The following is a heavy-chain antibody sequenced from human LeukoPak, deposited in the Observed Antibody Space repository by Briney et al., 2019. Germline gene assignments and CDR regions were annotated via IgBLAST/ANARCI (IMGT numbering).Heavy chain of an antibody. V-gene: IGHV3-21*01. CDR3: ARATEDYDFWSGYYSGWFDP. CDR1: GFTFSSYS. J-gene: IGHJ5*02. CDR2: ISGSSSYI. D-gene: IGHD3-3*01. Sequence: PGGSLRLSCAASGFTFSSYSLNWVRQAPGKGLEWVSSISGSSSYIYYADSVKGRFTISRHNAKNTLYLQMNSLRAEDTAVYYCARATEDYDFWSGYYSGWFDPWGQGTLVTVSS.